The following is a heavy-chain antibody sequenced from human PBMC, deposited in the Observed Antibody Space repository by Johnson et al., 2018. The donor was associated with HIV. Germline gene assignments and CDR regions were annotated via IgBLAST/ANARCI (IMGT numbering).Heavy chain of an antibody. Sequence: VQLMESGGSVVRPGGSLRLSCAASGFTFSSYAMSWVRQAPGKGLEWVSAISGSGGSTYYADSVKGRFTISRDNSKNTLCLQMNSLRAEDTAVYYGASDGERPEYAFDIWGQGTMVTVSS. J-gene: IGHJ3*02. V-gene: IGHV3-23*01. CDR3: ASDGERPEYAFDI. CDR2: ISGSGGST. CDR1: GFTFSSYA. D-gene: IGHD3-10*01.